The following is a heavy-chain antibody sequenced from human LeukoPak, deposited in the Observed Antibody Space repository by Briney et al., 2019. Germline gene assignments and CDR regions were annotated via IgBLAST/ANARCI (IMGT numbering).Heavy chain of an antibody. D-gene: IGHD2-2*01. V-gene: IGHV3-15*01. Sequence: AGGSLRLSCAASGFTFGNAWMSWVRQAPGKGLEWVGRIKSKTDGGTTDYAAPVKGRFTISRDDSKNTLYLQMNSLKTEDTAVYYCTTAPLGYCRDTRCYYYFHHWGQGTLVTVSS. CDR1: GFTFGNAW. J-gene: IGHJ1*01. CDR3: TTAPLGYCRDTRCYYYFHH. CDR2: IKSKTDGGTT.